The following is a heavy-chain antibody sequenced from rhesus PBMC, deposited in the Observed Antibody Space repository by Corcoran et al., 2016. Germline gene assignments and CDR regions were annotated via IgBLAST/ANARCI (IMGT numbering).Heavy chain of an antibody. CDR2: IDGSSGCT. D-gene: IGHD6-25*01. Sequence: QVQLQESGPGLVKPSETLSLTCAVSGYSISSKYWSWIRQPPGKGLEWSGYIDGSSGCTYYTPPRKRRGTVSIDTSKNQFSLEVSSETAADTAVYYCAGGQAAAGEYWGQGVLVTDSS. CDR3: AGGQAAAGEY. J-gene: IGHJ4*01. CDR1: GYSISSKY. V-gene: IGHV4-165*01.